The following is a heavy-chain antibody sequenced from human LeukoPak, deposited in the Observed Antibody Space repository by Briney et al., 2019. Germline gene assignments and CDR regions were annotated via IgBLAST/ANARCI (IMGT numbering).Heavy chain of an antibody. CDR2: VSTSSIYI. D-gene: IGHD3-10*01. J-gene: IGHJ4*02. CDR1: GFTFSSYS. CDR3: AKSYGAIGPGEDSPDY. Sequence: GGSLRLSCAASGFTFSSYSMKWVRQAPGKGLEWVSSVSTSSIYIYYADSVKGRFTISRDNSKNSLYLQMNSLRTEDTALYYCAKSYGAIGPGEDSPDYWGQGTLVTVSS. V-gene: IGHV3-21*04.